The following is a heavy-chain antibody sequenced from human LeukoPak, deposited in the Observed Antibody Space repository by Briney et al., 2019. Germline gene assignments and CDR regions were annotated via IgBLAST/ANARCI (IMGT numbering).Heavy chain of an antibody. CDR1: GFTFSDYY. CDR2: ISSSGSTI. CDR3: ARDPGSYYPEYYFDY. J-gene: IGHJ4*02. D-gene: IGHD1-26*01. V-gene: IGHV3-11*04. Sequence: GGSLRLSCAASGFTFSDYYMSWIRQAPGKGLEWVSNISSSGSTIYYADSVKGRFTISRDNAKNSLYLQMNSLRAEDTAVYYCARDPGSYYPEYYFDYWGQGTLVTVSS.